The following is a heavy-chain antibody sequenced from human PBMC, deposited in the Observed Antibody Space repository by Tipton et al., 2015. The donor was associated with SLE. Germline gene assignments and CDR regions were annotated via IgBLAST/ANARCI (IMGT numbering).Heavy chain of an antibody. D-gene: IGHD3-10*01. CDR3: ARRLDYGSGSYSDY. CDR2: IYYSGST. J-gene: IGHJ4*02. V-gene: IGHV4-61*05. Sequence: TLSLTCTVSGYSISSGYYWGWIRQPPGKGLEWIGYIYYSGSTNYNPSLKSRVTISVDTSKNQFSLKLSSVTAADTAVYYCARRLDYGSGSYSDYWGQGTLVTVSS. CDR1: GYSISSGYY.